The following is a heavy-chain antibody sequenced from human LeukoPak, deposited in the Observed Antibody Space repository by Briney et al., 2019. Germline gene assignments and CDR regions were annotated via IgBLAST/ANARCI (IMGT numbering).Heavy chain of an antibody. Sequence: HGESLKISCKASGYSFTDYWIVWVRQMPGKGPEWMGAIYPGDSDTKYSPSLDGQVTISADKSVSTTYLQWSSLQASDTAMYYCARPSSLYGGTSEDYWGQGTLVTVSS. CDR3: ARPSSLYGGTSEDY. J-gene: IGHJ4*02. CDR1: GYSFTDYW. CDR2: IYPGDSDT. V-gene: IGHV5-51*01. D-gene: IGHD4-23*01.